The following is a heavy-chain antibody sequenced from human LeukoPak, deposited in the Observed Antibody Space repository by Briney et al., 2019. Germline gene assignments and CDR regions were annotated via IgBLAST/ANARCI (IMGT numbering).Heavy chain of an antibody. CDR3: ARLALDSSGYNYPDF. V-gene: IGHV3-48*03. D-gene: IGHD3-22*01. CDR2: ISSSGSTM. CDR1: GFTFSSYE. J-gene: IGHJ4*02. Sequence: GGSLRLSCAASGFTFSSYEMNWVRQAPGKGLEWGSFISSSGSTMYYADSMKGRFTISRDNAGNSLYLQMSSLRVEDTAVYYCARLALDSSGYNYPDFWGQGTLVTVSS.